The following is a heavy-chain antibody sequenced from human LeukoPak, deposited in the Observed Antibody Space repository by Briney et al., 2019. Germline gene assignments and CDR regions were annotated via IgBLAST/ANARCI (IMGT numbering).Heavy chain of an antibody. J-gene: IGHJ4*02. CDR3: ARGGNWKGYFDY. CDR2: INPSGGST. V-gene: IGHV1-46*01. CDR1: GYTFTSYY. D-gene: IGHD1-1*01. Sequence: ASVKVSCKASGYTFTSYYMHWVRQAPGQGLEWMGIINPSGGSTSYAQKFQGRVTMTRDMSTSTVYMELRSLRSDDTAVYYCARGGNWKGYFDYWGQGTLVTVSS.